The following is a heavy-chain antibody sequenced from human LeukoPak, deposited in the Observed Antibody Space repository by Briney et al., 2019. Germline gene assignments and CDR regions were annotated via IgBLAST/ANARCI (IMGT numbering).Heavy chain of an antibody. V-gene: IGHV3-23*01. J-gene: IGHJ4*02. CDR2: ISGSGGST. Sequence: GGSLRLSCAASGFTFSSYAMSWVRQAPGKGLEWVSAISGSGGSTYYADSVKGRFTISRDNSKNTLYLQMNSLRAEDTAVYYCAKVSYDSSGYYYGGWYVVDYWGQGTLVTVSS. D-gene: IGHD3-22*01. CDR3: AKVSYDSSGYYYGGWYVVDY. CDR1: GFTFSSYA.